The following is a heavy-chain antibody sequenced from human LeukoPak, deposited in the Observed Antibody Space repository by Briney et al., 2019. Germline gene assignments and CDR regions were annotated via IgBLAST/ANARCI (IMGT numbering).Heavy chain of an antibody. CDR2: IYYSGST. J-gene: IGHJ4*02. Sequence: SETLSLTCTVSGGSISSYYWSWIRQTPGKGLEWIGYIYYSGSTNYNPSLKSRVTISVDTSKNQFSLKLSSVTAADTAVYYCARVSSSSSFDYWGQGTLVTVSS. CDR1: GGSISSYY. V-gene: IGHV4-59*01. D-gene: IGHD6-6*01. CDR3: ARVSSSSSFDY.